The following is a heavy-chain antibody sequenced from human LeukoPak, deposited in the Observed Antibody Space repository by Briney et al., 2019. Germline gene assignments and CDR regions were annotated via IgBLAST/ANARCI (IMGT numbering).Heavy chain of an antibody. CDR3: ARGFEYNYRYTFGY. V-gene: IGHV4-39*07. CDR1: GGSISRSSYY. Sequence: SETLSLTCSVSGGSISRSSYYWGWTRQPPGKGLEWIGYIFSGSTDYNPSLKSRVTISVDTSKNQFSLQLSSVTAADTAVYYCARGFEYNYRYTFGYWGQGTLVTVSS. D-gene: IGHD5-18*01. CDR2: IFSGST. J-gene: IGHJ4*02.